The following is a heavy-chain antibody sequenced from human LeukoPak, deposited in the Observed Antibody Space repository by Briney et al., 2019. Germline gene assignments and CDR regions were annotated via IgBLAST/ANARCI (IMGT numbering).Heavy chain of an antibody. CDR1: GYSISSGNW. V-gene: IGHV4-28*01. CDR3: ARRSGGWDFDY. D-gene: IGHD6-19*01. J-gene: IGHJ4*02. CDR2: IYYSGRT. Sequence: SETLSLTCAVSGYSISSGNWWGWIRQPPGKGLEWIGHIYYSGRTYYNPTLKSRVTMSVDTSKNQFSLNLSSVTAVDTAVYFCARRSGGWDFDYWGQGTLVSVAS.